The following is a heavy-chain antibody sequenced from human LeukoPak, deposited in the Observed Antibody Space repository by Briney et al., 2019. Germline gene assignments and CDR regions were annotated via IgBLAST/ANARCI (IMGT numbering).Heavy chain of an antibody. Sequence: GGSLRLSCAASGFTVGTYWMSWVRQAPGKGLEWVANIDRDGTTKFYRDSLEGRFTISRDNAKNSLYLQGNSLRVEDTAVYYCARDGGYCEGITCPGDLWGQGALVAVSS. J-gene: IGHJ5*02. CDR2: IDRDGTTK. D-gene: IGHD2-15*01. CDR3: ARDGGYCEGITCPGDL. CDR1: GFTVGTYW. V-gene: IGHV3-7*01.